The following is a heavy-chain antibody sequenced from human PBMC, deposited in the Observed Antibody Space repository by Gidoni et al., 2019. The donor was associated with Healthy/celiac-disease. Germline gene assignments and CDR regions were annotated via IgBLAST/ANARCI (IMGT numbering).Heavy chain of an antibody. Sequence: QVQLVESGGGVVQPGRSLRLSCAASGFTFRSYAMHWVRQAPGKGLEWVAVISYDGSNKYYADSVKGRFTISRDNSKNTLYLQMNSLRAEDTAVYYCARDGNGYDSSGYYYVRYFDLWGRGTLVTVSS. V-gene: IGHV3-30-3*01. J-gene: IGHJ2*01. D-gene: IGHD3-22*01. CDR2: ISYDGSNK. CDR3: ARDGNGYDSSGYYYVRYFDL. CDR1: GFTFRSYA.